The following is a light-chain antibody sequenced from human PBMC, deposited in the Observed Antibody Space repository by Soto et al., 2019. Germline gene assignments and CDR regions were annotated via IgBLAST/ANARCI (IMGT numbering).Light chain of an antibody. V-gene: IGKV3-20*01. J-gene: IGKJ2*01. Sequence: EIVLTQSPGTLSLSPGERATLSCRASQNVSSSYLAWYQQKPGQAPRLLIYGASSRATGIPDRFSGSGSGTDFTLTISTLEPEDFAVYYCQQYGSSSYTFGQGTKLEIK. CDR3: QQYGSSSYT. CDR1: QNVSSSY. CDR2: GAS.